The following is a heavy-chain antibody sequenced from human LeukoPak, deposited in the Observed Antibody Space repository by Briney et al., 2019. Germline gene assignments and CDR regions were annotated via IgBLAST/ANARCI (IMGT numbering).Heavy chain of an antibody. D-gene: IGHD3-10*01. J-gene: IGHJ6*02. V-gene: IGHV1-8*01. CDR3: ARGRTTLVRTIGGMDV. Sequence: GASVKVSCKAPGYTFTNYDIHWVRQATRQGREWMGWMNPHSDNTAYAQKFQGRVTMTRNTSLSTAYMELTSLRSEDTAVYHCARGRTTLVRTIGGMDVWGQGTTVTVSS. CDR1: GYTFTNYD. CDR2: MNPHSDNT.